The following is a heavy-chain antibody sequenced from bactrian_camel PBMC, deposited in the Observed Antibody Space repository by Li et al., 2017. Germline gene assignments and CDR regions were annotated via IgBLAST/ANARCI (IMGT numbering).Heavy chain of an antibody. CDR2: SCHGGENT. Sequence: QLVESGGGLVQPGGSLRLSCATSGFTFDDYAMGWIRQAPGKEREGVATSCHGGENTNYADSVKGRFTFSQDNAKKMVYLQMNSLKPEDTAVYYCVALVYIGSPAVPSFPSCPTDFGYWGQGTQVTVS. CDR1: GFTFDDYA. V-gene: IGHV3S65*01. D-gene: IGHD1*01. J-gene: IGHJ6*01. CDR3: VALVYIGSPAVPSFPSCPTDFGY.